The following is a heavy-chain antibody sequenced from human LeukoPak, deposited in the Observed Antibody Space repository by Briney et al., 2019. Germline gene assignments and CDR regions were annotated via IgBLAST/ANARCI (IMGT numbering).Heavy chain of an antibody. CDR1: TSR. CDR2: IGTYGGDT. V-gene: IGHV1-18*01. J-gene: IGHJ5*01. D-gene: IGHD3-22*01. Sequence: GALVKVSFKATSRISRVRQAPGQGLEWMGWIGTYGGDTYYAQKFQGRITVTTDTSTSTVYMELRNLRSDDTAVYYCARDLWNFYDDSGYNRDFDSWGQGTLVTVSS. CDR3: ARDLWNFYDDSGYNRDFDS.